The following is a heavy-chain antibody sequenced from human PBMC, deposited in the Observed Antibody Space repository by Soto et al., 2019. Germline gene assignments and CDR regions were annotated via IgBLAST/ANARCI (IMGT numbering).Heavy chain of an antibody. CDR2: ISGGGGSI. V-gene: IGHV3-23*01. D-gene: IGHD3-3*01. J-gene: IGHJ4*02. Sequence: EVQLLESGGGLAQPGGSLRLSCTTSGFPFSSYAMNWVRQAPGKGLEWLSTISGGGGSIYYAESVKGRFTVSRDNPKNTLFLQMSRLRAEDTVVYYCALSPDDFQLVSGACQLDCWGQGTLVTVSS. CDR1: GFPFSSYA. CDR3: ALSPDDFQLVSGACQLDC.